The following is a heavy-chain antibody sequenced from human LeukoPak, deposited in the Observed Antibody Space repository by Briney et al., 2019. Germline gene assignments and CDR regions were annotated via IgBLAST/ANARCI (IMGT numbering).Heavy chain of an antibody. Sequence: ASVKVSCKASGYTFISYGINWVRQAPGQGLEWMGWISGYNGNTNYAQNLQGRVTMTRDTSTSTACMELRSLRSDDTAVYYCARELGGAGSYFFPYYGMDVWGQGTTVTVSS. D-gene: IGHD3-10*01. CDR1: GYTFISYG. V-gene: IGHV1-18*01. J-gene: IGHJ6*02. CDR3: ARELGGAGSYFFPYYGMDV. CDR2: ISGYNGNT.